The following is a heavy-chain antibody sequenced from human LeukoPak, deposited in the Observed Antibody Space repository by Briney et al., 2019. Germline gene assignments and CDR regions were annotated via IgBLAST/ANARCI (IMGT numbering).Heavy chain of an antibody. CDR2: INSDGSIT. J-gene: IGHJ6*02. Sequence: GGSLRLSCAASGFAFTTYWMHWVRQAPGKGLVWVSHINSDGSITSYADSVKGRFTISRDNAKNTLYLQMNSLRAEDTAVYYCARDAVDTANAVWGQGATVTVSS. D-gene: IGHD5-18*01. CDR3: ARDAVDTANAV. CDR1: GFAFTTYW. V-gene: IGHV3-74*01.